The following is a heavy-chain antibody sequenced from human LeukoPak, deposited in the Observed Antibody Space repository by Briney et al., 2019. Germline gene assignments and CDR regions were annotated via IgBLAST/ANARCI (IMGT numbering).Heavy chain of an antibody. CDR3: ARRNYGDETYYFDY. CDR1: GGSFSGYY. D-gene: IGHD4-17*01. Sequence: PSETLSLTCAVYGGSFSGYYWSWIRQPPGKGLEWIGEINHSGSTNYNPSLKSRVTISVDTSKNQFSLKLSSVTAADTAVYYCARRNYGDETYYFDYWGQGTLVTVSS. CDR2: INHSGST. V-gene: IGHV4-34*01. J-gene: IGHJ4*02.